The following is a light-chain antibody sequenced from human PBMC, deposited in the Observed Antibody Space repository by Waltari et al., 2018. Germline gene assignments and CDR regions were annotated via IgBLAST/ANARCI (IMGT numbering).Light chain of an antibody. V-gene: IGLV6-57*02. CDR2: ETD. J-gene: IGLJ3*02. CDR1: SRRIADQY. Sequence: FMLTQPHSVSSSPGTTVTISCTGSSRRIADQYVHWYQQRPGSAPTTVIYETDQTPSGVPDRFSGSIDSSSNSASLTISGLKTEDEADYYCQSYDGTDRVFGGGTRLTVL. CDR3: QSYDGTDRV.